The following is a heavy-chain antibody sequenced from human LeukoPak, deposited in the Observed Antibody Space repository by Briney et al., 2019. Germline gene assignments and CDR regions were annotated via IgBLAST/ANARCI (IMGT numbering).Heavy chain of an antibody. J-gene: IGHJ6*03. CDR3: AKGGGYEAQYYYYYLDV. CDR1: GFTFISYG. CDR2: IRYDGSNK. D-gene: IGHD5-12*01. Sequence: PGGSLRLSCAASGFTFISYGMHWVRQAPGKGLEWVAFIRYDGSNKYYADSVKGRFTISRDNSKNTLYLRMKSLRAEDTAVYYCAKGGGYEAQYYYYYLDVWGKGTTVTISS. V-gene: IGHV3-30*02.